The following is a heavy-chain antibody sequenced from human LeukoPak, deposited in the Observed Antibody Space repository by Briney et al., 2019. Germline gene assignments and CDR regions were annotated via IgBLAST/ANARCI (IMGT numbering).Heavy chain of an antibody. J-gene: IGHJ4*02. CDR2: INHSGST. CDR3: ARHVSVAVTNFFDY. D-gene: IGHD6-19*01. V-gene: IGHV4-34*01. CDR1: GGSFSGYY. Sequence: SETLSLTCAVYGGSFSGYYWSWIRQPPGKGLEWIGEINHSGSTNYNPSLKSRVTISVDTSKNQFSLKLSSVTAADTAVYYCARHVSVAVTNFFDYWGQGTLVTVSS.